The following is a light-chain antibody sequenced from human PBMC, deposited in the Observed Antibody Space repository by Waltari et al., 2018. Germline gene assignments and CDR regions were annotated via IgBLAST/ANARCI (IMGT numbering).Light chain of an antibody. J-gene: IGLJ2*01. V-gene: IGLV1-40*01. CDR3: QSYDSNLVV. CDR2: GNN. CDR1: SSNIGAGYD. Sequence: QSVLTQPPSVSGAPGQRVTISCTGNSSNIGAGYDVHWYQQLPGTAPKLLVDGNNHRPSGVPDRFSGSKSGTSASLAITGLQAEDEADYYCQSYDSNLVVFGGGTKLTVL.